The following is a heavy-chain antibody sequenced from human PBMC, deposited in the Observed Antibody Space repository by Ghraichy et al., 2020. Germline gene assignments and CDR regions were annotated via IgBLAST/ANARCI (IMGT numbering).Heavy chain of an antibody. J-gene: IGHJ4*02. V-gene: IGHV3-30*03. CDR1: EFSFSSSG. CDR2: ISSDGSDE. Sequence: LSLTCAVSEFSFSSSGMHWVRQAPGKGLEWVAIISSDGSDESYADSVKGRFTISRDNSKNTLYLQMNSLRLEDTAVYYCAMGRCGTACYYFDHWGQGTLVTVSS. D-gene: IGHD2-8*02. CDR3: AMGRCGTACYYFDH.